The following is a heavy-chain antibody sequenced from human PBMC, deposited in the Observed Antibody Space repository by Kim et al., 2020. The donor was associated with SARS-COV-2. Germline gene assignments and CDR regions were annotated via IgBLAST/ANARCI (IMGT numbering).Heavy chain of an antibody. Sequence: KSRVTISVDTSKNQFSLKLSSVTAADTAVYYCARAFFGVVPKSYYYGMDVWGQGTTVTVSS. J-gene: IGHJ6*02. V-gene: IGHV4-59*01. D-gene: IGHD3-3*01. CDR3: ARAFFGVVPKSYYYGMDV.